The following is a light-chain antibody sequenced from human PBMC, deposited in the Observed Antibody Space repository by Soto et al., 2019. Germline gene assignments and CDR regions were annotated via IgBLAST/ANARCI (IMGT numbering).Light chain of an antibody. CDR3: QQYNNWPRT. V-gene: IGKV3-15*01. Sequence: IVMTQSPGTLFVSPGERATLSCRASQSVSSNLALYQQKPGQAPRLLIYGASTRATGIPARFSGSRSGTEFTLTISSLQTEDFAVYYCQQYNNWPRTFGQGIKVEIK. J-gene: IGKJ1*01. CDR2: GAS. CDR1: QSVSSN.